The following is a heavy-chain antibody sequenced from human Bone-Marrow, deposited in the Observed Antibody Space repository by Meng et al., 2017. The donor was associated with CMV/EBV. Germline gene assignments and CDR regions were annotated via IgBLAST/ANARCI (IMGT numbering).Heavy chain of an antibody. V-gene: IGHV3-48*03. CDR2: ISDRGDTK. D-gene: IGHD2-2*01. Sequence: GESLKISCAASGFGFNTYEMNWVRQAPGKGLEWVSYISDRGDTKYYADSVRGRFTISRDNAKNSLYLQMSSLRAEDTALYYCASGGIPAAISDVWGQGTRVTGYS. CDR1: GFGFNTYE. CDR3: ASGGIPAAISDV. J-gene: IGHJ6*01.